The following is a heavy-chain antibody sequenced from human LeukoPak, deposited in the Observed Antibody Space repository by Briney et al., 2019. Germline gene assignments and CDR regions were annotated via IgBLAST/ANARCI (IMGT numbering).Heavy chain of an antibody. CDR3: AREAGSVVVTASYFDY. V-gene: IGHV1-18*03. J-gene: IGHJ4*02. CDR2: ISAYNGNT. CDR1: GYTFTSYG. Sequence: ASVKVSCKASGYTFTSYGISWVRQAPGQGLEWMGWISAYNGNTNYAQKLQGRVTITRDTSASTAYMELSSLRSEDMAVYYCAREAGSVVVTASYFDYWGQGTLVTVSS. D-gene: IGHD2-21*02.